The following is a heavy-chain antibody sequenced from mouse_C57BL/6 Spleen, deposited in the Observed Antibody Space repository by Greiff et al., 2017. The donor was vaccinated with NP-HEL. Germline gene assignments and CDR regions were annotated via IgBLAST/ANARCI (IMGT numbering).Heavy chain of an antibody. Sequence: QVQLKQSGPGLVAPSQSLSITCTVSGFSLTSYAISWVRQPPGKGLEWLGVIWTGGGTNYNSALKSRLSISKDNAKSQVFLKMNSLQTDDAARYYCARSGNEFPYYYAMDYWGQGTSVTVSS. J-gene: IGHJ4*01. CDR3: ARSGNEFPYYYAMDY. V-gene: IGHV2-9-1*01. CDR1: GFSLTSYA. D-gene: IGHD2-1*01. CDR2: IWTGGGT.